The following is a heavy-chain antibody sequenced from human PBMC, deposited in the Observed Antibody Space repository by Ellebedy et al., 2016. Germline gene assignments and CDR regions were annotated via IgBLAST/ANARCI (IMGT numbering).Heavy chain of an antibody. CDR3: ARVPGQPWGPIDYYFDH. D-gene: IGHD3-16*01. J-gene: IGHJ4*02. CDR2: IYHSGNT. Sequence: SETLSLTXTVSGGSISSGGYFWSWIRQHPGKGLEWIGYIYHSGNTYYNPSLKSRVSISVDTSKNQFSLKLSSVTAADTAVYYCARVPGQPWGPIDYYFDHWGQGTLVTVSS. V-gene: IGHV4-31*03. CDR1: GGSISSGGYF.